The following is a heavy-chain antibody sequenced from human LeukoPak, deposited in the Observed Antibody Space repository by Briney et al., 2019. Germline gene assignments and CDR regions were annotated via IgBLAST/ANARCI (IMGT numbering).Heavy chain of an antibody. J-gene: IGHJ3*02. Sequence: SSQTLSLTCTVSGGSISSGGYYWSWIRQPPGKGLEWIGYIYHSGSTYYNPSLKSRVTISVDRSKNQFSLKLSSVTAADTAVYYCARDKSIAARFDIWGQGTMVTVSS. CDR1: GGSISSGGYY. D-gene: IGHD6-6*01. CDR3: ARDKSIAARFDI. V-gene: IGHV4-30-2*01. CDR2: IYHSGST.